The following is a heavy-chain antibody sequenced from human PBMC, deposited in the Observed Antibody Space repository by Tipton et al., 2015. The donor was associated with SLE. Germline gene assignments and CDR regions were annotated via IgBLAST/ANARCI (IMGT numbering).Heavy chain of an antibody. CDR1: GGSFSGYY. J-gene: IGHJ4*02. CDR3: ARDSTGYYSFDY. V-gene: IGHV4-34*01. CDR2: INHSGST. Sequence: TLSLTCAVYGGSFSGYYWSWIRQPPGKGLEWIGEINHSGSTNYNPSLKSRVSISADTSKNQFSLKLSSVTAADTALYYCARDSTGYYSFDYWGQGALVTVSS. D-gene: IGHD3-22*01.